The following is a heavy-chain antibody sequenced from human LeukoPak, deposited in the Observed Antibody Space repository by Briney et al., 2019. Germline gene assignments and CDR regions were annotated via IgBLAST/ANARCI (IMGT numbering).Heavy chain of an antibody. CDR2: IYSGGTI. V-gene: IGHV3-53*01. J-gene: IGHJ4*02. CDR1: GFSVRTNY. D-gene: IGHD3-3*01. CDR3: AKPSIYYDFWSGSYYFDY. Sequence: PGGSLRLSCAASGFSVRTNYMSWVRQAPGKGLEWVSVIYSGGTIRYADSVKGRFTISRDNSKNTLYLQMNNLRAEDTAVYYCAKPSIYYDFWSGSYYFDYWGQGTLVTVSS.